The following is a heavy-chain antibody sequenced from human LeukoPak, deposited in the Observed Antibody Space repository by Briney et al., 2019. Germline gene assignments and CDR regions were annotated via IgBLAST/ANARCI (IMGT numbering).Heavy chain of an antibody. CDR2: IIPILGIA. V-gene: IGHV1-69*02. D-gene: IGHD2-2*01. CDR3: ASRPLCSTSCPDEYNWFDP. J-gene: IGHJ5*02. Sequence: ASVKVSCKASGGTFSSYTISWVRQAPGQGLEWMGRIIPILGIANYAQKFQGRVTITADKSTSTAYMELSSLRSEDTAVYYCASRPLCSTSCPDEYNWFDPWGQGTLVTVSS. CDR1: GGTFSSYT.